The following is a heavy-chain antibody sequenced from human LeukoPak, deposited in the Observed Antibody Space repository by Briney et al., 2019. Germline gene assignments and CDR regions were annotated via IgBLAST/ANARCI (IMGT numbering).Heavy chain of an antibody. Sequence: PSETLFLTCTVSGGSISSYYWSWIRQPPGKGLEWIGYIYYSGSTNYNPSLKSRVTISVDTSKNQFSLKLSSVTAADTAVYYCARGSGYSYGPDYWGQGTLVTVSS. CDR3: ARGSGYSYGPDY. CDR1: GGSISSYY. V-gene: IGHV4-59*01. CDR2: IYYSGST. J-gene: IGHJ4*02. D-gene: IGHD5-18*01.